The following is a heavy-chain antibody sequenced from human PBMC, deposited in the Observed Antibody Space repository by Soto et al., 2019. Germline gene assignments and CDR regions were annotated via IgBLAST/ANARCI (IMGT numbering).Heavy chain of an antibody. J-gene: IGHJ4*02. Sequence: SETLSLTCTVSGDSLTSSSYYWGWIRQPPGKGLECIGNIYYDGNTYYNPSLKSRVTISLDTSKNQFSLRLNSVTAADTAVYYCARSTIAPRLFMYPFDSWGQGTLVNVSS. D-gene: IGHD6-6*01. CDR3: ARSTIAPRLFMYPFDS. CDR1: GDSLTSSSYY. CDR2: IYYDGNT. V-gene: IGHV4-39*01.